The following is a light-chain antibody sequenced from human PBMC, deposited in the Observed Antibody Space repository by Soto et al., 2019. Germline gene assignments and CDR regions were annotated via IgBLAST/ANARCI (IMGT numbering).Light chain of an antibody. CDR2: GAS. CDR3: QQFGSSPSIT. J-gene: IGKJ5*01. Sequence: VLTQSPATLSLSPGERATLSCRASQTVSSFLAWYQQKPGQAPRLLIYGASSRATGIPDRFSGSGSGTDFTLTISRLEPEDFAVYYCQQFGSSPSITFGQGTRLEIK. CDR1: QTVSSF. V-gene: IGKV3-20*01.